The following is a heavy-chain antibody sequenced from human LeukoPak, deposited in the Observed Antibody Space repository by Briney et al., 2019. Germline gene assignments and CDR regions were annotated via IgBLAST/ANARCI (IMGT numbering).Heavy chain of an antibody. CDR1: GGSISSDDYY. V-gene: IGHV4-30-4*01. D-gene: IGHD3-10*01. Sequence: SETLYLTCTVSGGSISSDDYYWSWIRQPPGKGLEWIGYISYSGNTYYNPSLKSRVTISVDTSKNQFSLKLSSVTVTDTAVYYCARDRKYGSESLRRLDYWGQGTLVTVSS. CDR3: ARDRKYGSESLRRLDY. J-gene: IGHJ4*02. CDR2: ISYSGNT.